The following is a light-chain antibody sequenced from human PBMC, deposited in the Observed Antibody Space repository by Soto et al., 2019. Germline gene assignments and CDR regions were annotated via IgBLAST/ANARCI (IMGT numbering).Light chain of an antibody. Sequence: EIVLTQSPGTLSLSPGERVTLSCRASQSVSSSYLAWYQQKPGQAPRLLIYGASSRATGISDRFSGSGSGTDFTLTISRLEPEDFAVYYCQQYGSSLSITFGQGTRRENK. CDR1: QSVSSSY. CDR2: GAS. V-gene: IGKV3-20*01. J-gene: IGKJ5*01. CDR3: QQYGSSLSIT.